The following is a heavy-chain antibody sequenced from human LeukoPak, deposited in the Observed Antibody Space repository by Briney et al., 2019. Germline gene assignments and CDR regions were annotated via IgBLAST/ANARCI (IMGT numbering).Heavy chain of an antibody. D-gene: IGHD4-17*01. CDR2: IYHSGNT. Sequence: SETLSLTCTVSGYSISTSYYWSWLRQPPGKGLEWIGSIYHSGNTYYNPSLKSRVTISVDTSKNQFSLKLNSVTAADTAVYYCARAGYGDSDFDYWGQGTLVTVSS. V-gene: IGHV4-38-2*02. J-gene: IGHJ4*02. CDR3: ARAGYGDSDFDY. CDR1: GYSISTSYY.